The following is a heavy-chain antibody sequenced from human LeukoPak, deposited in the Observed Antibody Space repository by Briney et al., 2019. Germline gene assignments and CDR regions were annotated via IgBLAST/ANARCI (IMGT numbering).Heavy chain of an antibody. CDR1: GFAFRNYN. CDR3: AKGGYYYDSSETFDY. V-gene: IGHV3-23*01. CDR2: ISGSGGST. Sequence: GGSLRLSCAASGFAFRNYNMNWVRQAPGKGLEWVSAISGSGGSTYYADSVKGRFTISRDNSKNTLYLQMNSLRAEDTAVYYCAKGGYYYDSSETFDYWGQGTLVTVSS. D-gene: IGHD3-22*01. J-gene: IGHJ4*02.